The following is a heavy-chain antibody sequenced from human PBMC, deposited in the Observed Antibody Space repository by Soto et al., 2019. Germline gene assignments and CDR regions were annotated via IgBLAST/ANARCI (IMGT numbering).Heavy chain of an antibody. V-gene: IGHV1-69*13. CDR2: IIPIFGTA. D-gene: IGHD6-19*01. CDR3: ARGAVAGTRPGYFQH. J-gene: IGHJ1*01. Sequence: SVKVSCKASGGTFSSYAISWVRQAPGQGLEWMGGIIPIFGTANYAQKFQGRVTITADESTSTAYMELRSLRSDDTAVYYCARGAVAGTRPGYFQHWGQGTLVTVSS. CDR1: GGTFSSYA.